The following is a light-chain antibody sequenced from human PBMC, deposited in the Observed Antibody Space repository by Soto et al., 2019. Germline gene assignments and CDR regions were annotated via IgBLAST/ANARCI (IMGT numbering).Light chain of an antibody. CDR2: EAS. CDR3: QHYDNLPRYT. V-gene: IGKV1-33*01. J-gene: IGKJ2*01. Sequence: DIQMTQSPSSLSTYVGERVTITCQASQDISNSLNWYQQKPGKAPNLLIYEASKLQTGVPSRFSGGGSGTHFTFTISNLQPEDIATYYCQHYDNLPRYTFGLGTKVDIK. CDR1: QDISNS.